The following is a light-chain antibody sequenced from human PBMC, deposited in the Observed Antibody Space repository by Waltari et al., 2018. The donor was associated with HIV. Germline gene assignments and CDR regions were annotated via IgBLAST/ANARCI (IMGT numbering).Light chain of an antibody. J-gene: IGKJ3*01. CDR3: QQYNDWPPIT. CDR2: DAS. CDR1: KSVSSH. Sequence: EIVMTQSPATLSVSPGERATLSCRASKSVSSHLAWYQQKPGQAPRLLIYDASTRVTGIPARFSGSGSGTRFTLTISSLQFEDFAVYYCQQYNDWPPITFGPGTKVDIK. V-gene: IGKV3-15*01.